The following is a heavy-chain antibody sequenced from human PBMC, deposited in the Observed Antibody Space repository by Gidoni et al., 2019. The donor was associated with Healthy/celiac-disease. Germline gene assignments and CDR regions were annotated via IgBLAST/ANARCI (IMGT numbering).Heavy chain of an antibody. V-gene: IGHV3-9*01. CDR2: ISGNSGSI. J-gene: IGHJ5*02. CDR1: GFTFDDYA. Sequence: EVQLVVSGGGLVQPARSLRLSCAASGFTFDDYAMHWVRQAPGKGLEWVSGISGNSGSIGYADSVKGRFTISRDNAKNSLYLQMNSLRAEDTALYYCAKDMYYYGSGKSNWFDPWGQGTLVTVSS. CDR3: AKDMYYYGSGKSNWFDP. D-gene: IGHD3-10*01.